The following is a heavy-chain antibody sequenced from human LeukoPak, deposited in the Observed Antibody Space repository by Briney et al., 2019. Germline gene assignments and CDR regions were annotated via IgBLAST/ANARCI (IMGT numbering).Heavy chain of an antibody. V-gene: IGHV3-30*18. J-gene: IGHJ5*02. Sequence: GGSLRLSCAASGFTFNCYSMNWVRQAPGKGLEWVAVISNDGTNKWYADSVKGRFTISRDNSKNTLFLQMNSLRAEDTALYYCTKDSYGQWLTQGGWFDPWGQGTLVTVSS. CDR3: TKDSYGQWLTQGGWFDP. CDR2: ISNDGTNK. CDR1: GFTFNCYS. D-gene: IGHD5-24*01.